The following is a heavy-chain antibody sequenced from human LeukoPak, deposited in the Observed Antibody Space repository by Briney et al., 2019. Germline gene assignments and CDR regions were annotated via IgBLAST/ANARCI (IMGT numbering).Heavy chain of an antibody. CDR3: AKAEIRSTVTTSLDY. J-gene: IGHJ4*02. V-gene: IGHV3-9*01. CDR1: GFTFSSYS. CDR2: ISWNSGSI. Sequence: GGSLRLSCAASGFTFSSYSMNWVRQAPGKGLEWVSGISWNSGSIGYADSVKGRFTISRDNAKNSLYLQMNSLRAEDTALYYCAKAEIRSTVTTSLDYWGQGTLVTVSS. D-gene: IGHD4-11*01.